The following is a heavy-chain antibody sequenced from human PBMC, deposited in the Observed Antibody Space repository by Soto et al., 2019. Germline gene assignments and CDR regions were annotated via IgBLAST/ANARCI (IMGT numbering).Heavy chain of an antibody. J-gene: IGHJ2*01. CDR2: ISGGGDAA. CDR3: ARKILGSSTRPNYWYLEL. CDR1: GFTFINYA. V-gene: IGHV3-23*01. Sequence: EVQVLESGGGLVQPGGSLRLSCAGSGFTFINYAMNWVRQAPGKGLEWVSSISGGGDAAFFPDSVRGRFTISRDNSKNTVTLQMNSLGVDDPAVYYCARKILGSSTRPNYWYLELWGRGTLVTVSS. D-gene: IGHD7-27*01.